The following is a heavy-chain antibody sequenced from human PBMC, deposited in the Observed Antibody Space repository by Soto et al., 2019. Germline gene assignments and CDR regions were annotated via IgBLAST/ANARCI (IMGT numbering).Heavy chain of an antibody. CDR3: ARGYYSGSNPSSFDY. CDR2: ITPTLNIA. CDR1: GGTFSSYT. V-gene: IGHV1-69*01. Sequence: QLQLVQSGAEVREPGSSVKVSCKASGGTFSSYTVIWVRQAPGQGLEWMGGITPTLNIAKYAEKFQGRVTLTADESTSTVNMHLSSRRSEDTAVYFCARGYYSGSNPSSFDYWGQGTLVAVSS. D-gene: IGHD1-26*01. J-gene: IGHJ4*02.